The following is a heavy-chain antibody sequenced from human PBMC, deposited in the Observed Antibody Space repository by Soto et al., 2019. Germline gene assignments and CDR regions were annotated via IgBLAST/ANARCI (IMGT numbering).Heavy chain of an antibody. CDR1: GFTFSSYG. V-gene: IGHV3-33*01. CDR2: IWYDGSNK. Sequence: QVQLVESGGGVVQPGRSLRLSCAASGFTFSSYGMHWVRQAPGKGLEWVAVIWYDGSNKYYADSVKGRFTISRDNSKNTLYLQMNSLRAEDTAVYYCARDGDYGDYYPLDYWGQGTLVTVSS. D-gene: IGHD4-17*01. J-gene: IGHJ4*02. CDR3: ARDGDYGDYYPLDY.